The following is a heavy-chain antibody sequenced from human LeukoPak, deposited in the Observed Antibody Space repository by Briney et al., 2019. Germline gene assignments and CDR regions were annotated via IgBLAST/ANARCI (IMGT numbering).Heavy chain of an antibody. D-gene: IGHD6-19*01. J-gene: IGHJ4*02. V-gene: IGHV4-59*01. CDR1: GGSISSYY. Sequence: SETLSLTCTVSGGSISSYYWSWIRQPPGKGLEWIGYIYYSGSTNYNPSLKSRVTISVDMSKNQFSLKLSSVTAADTAVYYCARGGIAVAVSFDYWGQGTLVTVSS. CDR2: IYYSGST. CDR3: ARGGIAVAVSFDY.